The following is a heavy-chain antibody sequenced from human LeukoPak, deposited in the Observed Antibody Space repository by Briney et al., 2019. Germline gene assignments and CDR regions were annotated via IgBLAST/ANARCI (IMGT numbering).Heavy chain of an antibody. D-gene: IGHD6-13*01. CDR1: GFTFSSYE. Sequence: GGSLRLSCAASGFTFSSYEMNWVRQAPGKGLEWVSYISSSGSTIYCADSVKGRFTISRDNAKNSLYLQMNSLRAEDTAVYYCARDGGSSWYDYWGQGTLVTVSS. CDR3: ARDGGSSWYDY. J-gene: IGHJ4*02. V-gene: IGHV3-48*03. CDR2: ISSSGSTI.